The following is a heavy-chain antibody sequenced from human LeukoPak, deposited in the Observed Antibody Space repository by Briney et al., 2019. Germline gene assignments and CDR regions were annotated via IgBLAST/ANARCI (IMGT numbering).Heavy chain of an antibody. D-gene: IGHD6-19*01. V-gene: IGHV3-23*01. CDR2: ISGSGGST. CDR3: ASGYSSGWYVSGYFDY. CDR1: GFTFSSYA. Sequence: PGGSLRLSCAASGFTFSSYAMSWVRQAPGKGLEWVSAISGSGGSTYYADSVKGRFTITRDNAKNSLYLQMNSLRAEDTAVYYCASGYSSGWYVSGYFDYWGQGTLVTVSS. J-gene: IGHJ4*02.